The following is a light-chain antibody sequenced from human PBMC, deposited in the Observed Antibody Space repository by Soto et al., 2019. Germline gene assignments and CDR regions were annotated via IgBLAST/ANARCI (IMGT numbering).Light chain of an antibody. Sequence: DIQMTQSPSSLSASVGDRVTITCRASQSASSYLNWYQQKPGKAPNRLIYAASSLQSGDPSRFSGSGSGTDFTLTISSLQPEDFATYFCQQSYSTPLTFGGGTKVEI. CDR1: QSASSY. CDR3: QQSYSTPLT. J-gene: IGKJ4*01. V-gene: IGKV1-39*01. CDR2: AAS.